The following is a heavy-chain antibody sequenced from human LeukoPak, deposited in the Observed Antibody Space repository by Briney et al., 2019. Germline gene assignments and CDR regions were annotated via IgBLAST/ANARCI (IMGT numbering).Heavy chain of an antibody. D-gene: IGHD5-24*01. CDR2: TYYRSKWYN. V-gene: IGHV6-1*01. Sequence: SQTLSLTCAISGDSVSSYSAAWHCIRQSPSRGLEWLGRTYYRSKWYNDYAVSVKSRITIDPDTSKNQFSLHLNSVTPEDTGVYYCARGVQITGFDYWGQGTLVTVSS. J-gene: IGHJ4*02. CDR1: GDSVSSYSAA. CDR3: ARGVQITGFDY.